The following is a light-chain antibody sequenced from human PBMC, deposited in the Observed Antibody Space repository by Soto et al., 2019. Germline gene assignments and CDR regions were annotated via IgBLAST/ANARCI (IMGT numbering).Light chain of an antibody. CDR2: GAS. CDR3: QQYGTSPRT. J-gene: IGKJ1*01. CDR1: QSVPSKY. Sequence: EIVLTPSPGTLSLSPVERATLSCRASQSVPSKYLAWYQQNPGQAPRLLIYGASNRATGIPDKFSGSGSGTDFTLTISRLEPEDFAVYYCQQYGTSPRTFGQGTKVDIK. V-gene: IGKV3-20*01.